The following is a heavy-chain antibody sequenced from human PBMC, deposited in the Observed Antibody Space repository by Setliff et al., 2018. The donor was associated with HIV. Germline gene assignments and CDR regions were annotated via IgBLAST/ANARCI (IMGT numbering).Heavy chain of an antibody. Sequence: SETLSLTCAVSGYSISSGYYWGWIRQPPGKGLEWIVSIHHSGSTYNNPSLKSRVTISVDTSKNQFSLKLTSVTAADTAVYYCARTLRAAAMGYFDYWGQGTLVTVTS. D-gene: IGHD5-18*01. CDR2: IHHSGST. V-gene: IGHV4-38-2*01. CDR3: ARTLRAAAMGYFDY. CDR1: GYSISSGYY. J-gene: IGHJ4*02.